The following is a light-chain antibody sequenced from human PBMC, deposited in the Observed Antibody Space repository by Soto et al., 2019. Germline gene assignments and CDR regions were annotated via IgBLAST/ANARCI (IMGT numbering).Light chain of an antibody. CDR1: QSVSSNY. CDR3: QQYDSAAPCT. Sequence: ETVLTQSPGTLSLSLGERATLSCRASQSVSSNYLAWYQQKPGQAPRLLIHGASSRAIGIPDRFSASGSGTDFTLTISRLEPEDFAVYYCQQYDSAAPCTFGQGTKVEIK. V-gene: IGKV3-20*01. CDR2: GAS. J-gene: IGKJ1*01.